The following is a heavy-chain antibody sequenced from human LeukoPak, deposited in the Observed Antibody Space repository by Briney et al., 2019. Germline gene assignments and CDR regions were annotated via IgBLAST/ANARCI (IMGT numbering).Heavy chain of an antibody. CDR2: INPNRGGT. V-gene: IGHV1-2*02. Sequence: ASVRVSCKASGYTFTGYYMHWVRQAPGQGLEWRGWINPNRGGTNYAQKFQGRVTMTRDTSISTAYMELSRLRSDDTAVYYCARDPGSGRPSNWFDPWGQGTLVTVSS. D-gene: IGHD6-6*01. J-gene: IGHJ5*02. CDR1: GYTFTGYY. CDR3: ARDPGSGRPSNWFDP.